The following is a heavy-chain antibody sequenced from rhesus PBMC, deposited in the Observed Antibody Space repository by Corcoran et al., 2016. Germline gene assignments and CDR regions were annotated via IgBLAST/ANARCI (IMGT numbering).Heavy chain of an antibody. CDR2: ISNGGGST. CDR1: GFTFSSYG. D-gene: IGHD1-20*01. Sequence: EVQLVESGGGLVQPGGSLRLSCAVSGFTFSSYGMSWVRQAPGKGLEWVSYISNGGGSTCYADSVKGRFTISRDNSKNTLSLQMNSLRAEDTAVYYCAKDPGIAGTTSYYGLDSWGQGVVVTVSS. V-gene: IGHV3S5*01. J-gene: IGHJ6*01. CDR3: AKDPGIAGTTSYYGLDS.